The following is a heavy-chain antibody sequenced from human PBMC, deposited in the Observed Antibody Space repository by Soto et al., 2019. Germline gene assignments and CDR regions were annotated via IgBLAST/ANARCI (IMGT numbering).Heavy chain of an antibody. D-gene: IGHD6-19*01. V-gene: IGHV3-21*01. CDR2: ISSSSSYI. CDR1: GFTFSSYS. CDR3: ARDQGSGLDYYYYGMDV. J-gene: IGHJ6*02. Sequence: GGSLRLSCAASGFTFSSYSMNWVRQAPGKGLEWVSSISSSSSYIYYADSVKGRFTISRDNAKNSLYLQMNSLRAEDTAVYYCARDQGSGLDYYYYGMDVWGQGTTVTVSS.